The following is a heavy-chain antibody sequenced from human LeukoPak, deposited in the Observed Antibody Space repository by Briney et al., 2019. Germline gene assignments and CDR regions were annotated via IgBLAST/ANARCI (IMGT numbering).Heavy chain of an antibody. V-gene: IGHV1-69*13. CDR3: ARDHASYCSGGSCYDPFDY. CDR2: IIPIFGTA. D-gene: IGHD2-15*01. J-gene: IGHJ4*02. CDR1: GGTFSSYA. Sequence: SVKVSCKASGGTFSSYAISWVRQAPGQGLEWMGGIIPIFGTANYAQKFQGRVTITADESTSTAYMELSSLRSEDTAVYYCARDHASYCSGGSCYDPFDYWGQGTLVTVSS.